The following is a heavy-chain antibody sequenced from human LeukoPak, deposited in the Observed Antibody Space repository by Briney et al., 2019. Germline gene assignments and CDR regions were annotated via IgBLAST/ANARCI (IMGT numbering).Heavy chain of an antibody. Sequence: GSLRLSCAASGFTFSSYWMSWVRQAPGKGLEWVANMNEDGSKKYYVDSVKGRFTISRDNAKNSLYLQMNSLRAEDTAVYYCARERPAAASAFDIWGQGAMVTVSS. D-gene: IGHD6-13*01. CDR1: GFTFSSYW. CDR3: ARERPAAASAFDI. J-gene: IGHJ3*02. V-gene: IGHV3-7*01. CDR2: MNEDGSKK.